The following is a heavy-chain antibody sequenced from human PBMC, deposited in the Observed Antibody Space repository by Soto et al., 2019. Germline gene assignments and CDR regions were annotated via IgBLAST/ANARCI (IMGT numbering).Heavy chain of an antibody. J-gene: IGHJ3*01. V-gene: IGHV3-33*01. Sequence: PGGSLRLSCALSVFSFITYGFHWVRQPPGKGLQWVAVISPKGHSDSVEGRFTISRDNSKDTLYLQMNNLRAEDTAVYYCARDDAFANENAFDLWGQGTKVTVSS. D-gene: IGHD1-1*01. CDR1: VFSFITYG. CDR3: ARDDAFANENAFDL. CDR2: ISPK.